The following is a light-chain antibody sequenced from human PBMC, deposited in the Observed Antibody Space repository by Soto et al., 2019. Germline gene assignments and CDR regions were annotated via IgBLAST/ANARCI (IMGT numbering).Light chain of an antibody. CDR1: SSDVGAYNY. Sequence: QSVLTQPASVSGSPGQSITISCTGTSSDVGAYNYVSWYQQHPGKAPELMIYDVSNRPSGVSNRFSGSKSGNTASLTISGLQAEDEADYYCSSYTTSANYVFGTGTKVTVL. CDR2: DVS. J-gene: IGLJ1*01. CDR3: SSYTTSANYV. V-gene: IGLV2-14*01.